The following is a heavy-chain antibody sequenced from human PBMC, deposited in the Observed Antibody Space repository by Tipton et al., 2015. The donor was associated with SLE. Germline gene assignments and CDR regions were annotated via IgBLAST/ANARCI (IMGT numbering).Heavy chain of an antibody. CDR2: IYSSGSS. D-gene: IGHD4-17*01. CDR1: GVSISYDY. Sequence: LRLSCTVSGVSISYDYWSWIRQSAGKGLEWIARIYSSGSSDYNPSLKSRLTMSIDTSKNQVSLRLHSVTAADTAVYYCARGSDGDYVRYFDVWGRGTLVTVSS. CDR3: ARGSDGDYVRYFDV. V-gene: IGHV4-4*07. J-gene: IGHJ2*01.